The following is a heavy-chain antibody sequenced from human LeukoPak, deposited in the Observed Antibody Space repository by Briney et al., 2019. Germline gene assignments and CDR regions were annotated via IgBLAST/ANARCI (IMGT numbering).Heavy chain of an antibody. CDR1: GGSISGYY. V-gene: IGHV4-59*12. J-gene: IGHJ4*02. Sequence: SETLSLTCTVSGGSISGYYWSWIRQPPGKGLEWIGLIHYTGTTNYNPSLKSRVTISVDRSKNQFSLRLSSVTAADTAVYYCAGDIPGDYWGQGILVTVSS. CDR3: AGDIPGDY. D-gene: IGHD7-27*01. CDR2: IHYTGTT.